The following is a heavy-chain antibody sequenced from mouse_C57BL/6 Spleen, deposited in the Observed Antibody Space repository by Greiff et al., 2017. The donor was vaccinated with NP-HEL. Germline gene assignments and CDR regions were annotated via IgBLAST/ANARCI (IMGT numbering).Heavy chain of an antibody. V-gene: IGHV1-64*01. CDR1: GYTFTSYR. J-gene: IGHJ1*03. CDR2: IHPNSGST. D-gene: IGHD1-1*01. CDR3: ARHYGSSYEWYFDV. Sequence: VQLQQPGAELVKPGASVKLSCKASGYTFTSYRMHWVKQRPGQGLEWIGMIHPNSGSTNYNEKFKSKATLTVDKSSSTAYMQLSSLTSEDSAVYYCARHYGSSYEWYFDVWGTGTTVTVSS.